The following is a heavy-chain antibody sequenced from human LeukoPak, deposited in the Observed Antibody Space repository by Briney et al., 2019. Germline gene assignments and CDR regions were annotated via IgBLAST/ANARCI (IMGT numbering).Heavy chain of an antibody. Sequence: GGSLRLSCAASGFTFSSYSMNWVRQAPGKGLEWVSSISSSSSSYIYYADSVKGRFTISRDNARNSLYLQMNSLRAEDTAVYYCARDNSEGQWLVGNWFDPWGQGTLVTVSS. CDR3: ARDNSEGQWLVGNWFDP. V-gene: IGHV3-21*01. CDR1: GFTFSSYS. CDR2: ISSSSSSYI. J-gene: IGHJ5*02. D-gene: IGHD6-19*01.